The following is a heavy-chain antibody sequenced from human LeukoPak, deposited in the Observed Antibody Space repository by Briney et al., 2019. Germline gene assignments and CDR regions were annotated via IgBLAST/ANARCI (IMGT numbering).Heavy chain of an antibody. V-gene: IGHV3-48*02. CDR1: RFTFSSYS. CDR3: ARDNYASGNYYSPIDY. CDR2: ISSSSSTI. D-gene: IGHD3-10*01. J-gene: IGHJ4*02. Sequence: PGGSLRLSCAASRFTFSSYSMSWVRQAPGKGLEWISYISSSSSTIYYADSVKGRFTISRDNAKNSLYLQMNSLRDEDTAVYYCARDNYASGNYYSPIDYWGQGTLVTVSS.